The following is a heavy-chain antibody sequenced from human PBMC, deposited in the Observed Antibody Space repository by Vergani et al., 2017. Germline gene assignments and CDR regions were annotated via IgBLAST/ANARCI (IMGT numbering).Heavy chain of an antibody. D-gene: IGHD3-9*01. V-gene: IGHV4-39*07. Sequence: QVQLQESGPGLVKPSETLSLTCTVSNDSVSNTFYYWGWIRQTPGKGLEWIGSIYYSGSTYYNPSLESRVTISVDTSNNHFSLRLNSLTAADTAVYYCARRSGILYDIFSGTQYFFDFWGQGTLVTVSS. J-gene: IGHJ4*02. CDR3: ARRSGILYDIFSGTQYFFDF. CDR1: NDSVSNTFYY. CDR2: IYYSGST.